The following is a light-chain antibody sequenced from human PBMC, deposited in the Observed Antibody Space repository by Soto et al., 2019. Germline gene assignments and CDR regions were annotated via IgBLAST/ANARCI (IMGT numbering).Light chain of an antibody. CDR1: QSVLYSSNNKNY. Sequence: DIVMTQSPDSLAVSLGERATINCKSSQSVLYSSNNKNYLDWYQQKPGQPPKLLIYWASTRESGVPDRFSGSGSATDFTLTISSLHAEDVAVYYCQQYYSTPRTFGQGTKVEIK. CDR3: QQYYSTPRT. J-gene: IGKJ1*01. CDR2: WAS. V-gene: IGKV4-1*01.